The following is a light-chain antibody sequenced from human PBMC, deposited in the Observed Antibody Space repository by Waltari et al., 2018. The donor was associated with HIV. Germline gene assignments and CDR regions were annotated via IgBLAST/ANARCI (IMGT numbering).Light chain of an antibody. CDR3: AAWDDSLSGRV. V-gene: IGLV1-44*01. J-gene: IGLJ2*01. CDR2: SNN. CDR1: RSSVGSYT. Sequence: QSEVTQPPSVSGTPGQRVTIPSSGSRSSVGSYTVNWYQQLPGVAPNLISYSNNLRPSAVPDRFAGSKSGTSASLAISGLQSEDEAHYYCAAWDDSLSGRVFGGGTKLTVL.